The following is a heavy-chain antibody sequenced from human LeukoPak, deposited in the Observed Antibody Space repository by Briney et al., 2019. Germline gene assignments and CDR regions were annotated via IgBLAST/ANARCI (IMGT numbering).Heavy chain of an antibody. CDR2: ISYDGSNK. CDR1: GFTFSSYA. V-gene: IGHV3-30*04. CDR3: ARDPTPRDDILTGYFVNFDY. Sequence: RRSLRLSCAAAGFTFSSYAMHWVRQAPGKGLEWVAVISYDGSNKYYADSVKGRFTISRDNSKNTLYLQMNSLRAEDTAVYYCARDPTPRDDILTGYFVNFDYWGQGTLVTVSS. J-gene: IGHJ4*02. D-gene: IGHD3-9*01.